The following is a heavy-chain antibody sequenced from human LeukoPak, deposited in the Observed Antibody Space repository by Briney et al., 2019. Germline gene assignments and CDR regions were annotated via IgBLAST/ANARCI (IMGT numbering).Heavy chain of an antibody. CDR1: GGSFSGYY. D-gene: IGHD2-2*01. CDR3: ARVARCTSCFDVDY. V-gene: IGHV4-34*12. CDR2: FFLKGST. J-gene: IGHJ4*02. Sequence: KPSETLSLTCAVYGGSFSGYYWSWIRQPPGKGLEWIGSFFLKGSTYYNPSLKSRVTISVDTSKNQFSLTLSSVTAADTAVYYCARVARCTSCFDVDYWGQGTLVTVSS.